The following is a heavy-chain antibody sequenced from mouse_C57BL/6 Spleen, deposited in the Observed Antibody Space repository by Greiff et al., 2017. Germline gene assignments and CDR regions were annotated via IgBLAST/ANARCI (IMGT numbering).Heavy chain of an antibody. V-gene: IGHV14-4*01. D-gene: IGHD4-1*01. CDR1: GFNIKDDY. Sequence: VQLQQSGAELVRPGASVKLSCTASGFNIKDDYMHWVKQRPEQGLEWIGWIDPENGDTEYASKFQGKATITADPSSNTAYLQLSSLTSEDTAVYYCTTRVGRYWGQGTTLTVSS. J-gene: IGHJ2*01. CDR3: TTRVGRY. CDR2: IDPENGDT.